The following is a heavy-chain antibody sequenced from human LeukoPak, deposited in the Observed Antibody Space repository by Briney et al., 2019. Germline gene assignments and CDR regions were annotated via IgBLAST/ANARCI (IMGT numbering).Heavy chain of an antibody. D-gene: IGHD6-6*01. J-gene: IGHJ5*02. V-gene: IGHV1-18*04. CDR3: ARAGDIAARNWFDP. Sequence: ASVKVSCKASGYTFTSYYMHWVRQAPGQGLEWMGWISAYNGNTNYAQKLQGRVTMTTDTSTSTAYMELRSLRSDDTAVYYCARAGDIAARNWFDPWGQGTLVTVSS. CDR1: GYTFTSYY. CDR2: ISAYNGNT.